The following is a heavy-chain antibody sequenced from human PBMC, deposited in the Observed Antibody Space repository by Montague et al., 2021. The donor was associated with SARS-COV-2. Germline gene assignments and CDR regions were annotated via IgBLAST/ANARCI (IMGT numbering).Heavy chain of an antibody. D-gene: IGHD6-13*01. V-gene: IGHV4-31*08. CDR1: GGSISSGGYY. J-gene: IGHJ5*02. Sequence: TLSLTCTVSGGSISSGGYYWSWIRQHPGKGLEWIGYIYYSGSTCYNPSLKSRVTISVDTSKNQFSLKLSSVTAADTAVYYCFLYSSSSRWFDPWGQGTLVTVSS. CDR3: FLYSSSSRWFDP. CDR2: IYYSGST.